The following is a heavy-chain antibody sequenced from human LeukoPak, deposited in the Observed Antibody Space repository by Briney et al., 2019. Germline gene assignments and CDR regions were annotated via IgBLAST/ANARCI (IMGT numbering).Heavy chain of an antibody. CDR2: ISAYNGNT. V-gene: IGHV1-18*01. CDR3: ARNYVRGVLRYFDWLSNPFDY. CDR1: GYTFTSYG. D-gene: IGHD3-9*01. Sequence: GASVKVSCKASGYTFTSYGVSWVRQAPGQGLEWMGWISAYNGNTNYAQKLQGRVTMTTDTSTSTAYMELRSLRSDDTAVYYCARNYVRGVLRYFDWLSNPFDYWGQGTLVTVSS. J-gene: IGHJ4*02.